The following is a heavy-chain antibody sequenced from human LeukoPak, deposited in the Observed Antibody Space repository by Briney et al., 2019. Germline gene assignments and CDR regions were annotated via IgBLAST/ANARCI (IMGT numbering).Heavy chain of an antibody. CDR2: ISSSGSTI. Sequence: TGGSLRLSCAASGFTFSSYEMNWVRQAPGKGLEWVSYISSSGSTIYYADSVKGRFTISRDNAKNSLYLQMNSLRAEDTAVYYCARSRYRFGELKLWGQGTLVTVSS. J-gene: IGHJ4*02. CDR1: GFTFSSYE. V-gene: IGHV3-48*03. CDR3: ARSRYRFGELKL. D-gene: IGHD3-10*01.